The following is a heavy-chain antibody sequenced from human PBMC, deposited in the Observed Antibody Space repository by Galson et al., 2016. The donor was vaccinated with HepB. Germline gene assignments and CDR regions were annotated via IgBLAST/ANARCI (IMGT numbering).Heavy chain of an antibody. CDR1: GDSISTDNW. V-gene: IGHV4-4*02. J-gene: IGHJ5*02. CDR3: ARGHGRPYSSSWFDP. D-gene: IGHD6-13*01. CDR2: IYHSGVT. Sequence: SETLSLTCAVSGDSISTDNWWSWVRQSPGKGLEWIGEIYHSGVTNYNPSLKSRVSISVDTSKNQFSLKMSSVTAADTALYYCARGHGRPYSSSWFDPWGQGTLVTVSS.